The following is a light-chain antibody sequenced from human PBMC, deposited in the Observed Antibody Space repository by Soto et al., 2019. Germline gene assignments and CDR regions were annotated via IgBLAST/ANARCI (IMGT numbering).Light chain of an antibody. CDR3: SSYTSGNTV. CDR2: EVS. J-gene: IGLJ1*01. CDR1: SSDVAGYKY. V-gene: IGLV2-14*01. Sequence: QSALTQPASVSGSPGQSITISCTGTSSDVAGYKYVSWYQQHPGKAPKLMIYEVSNRPSGVSSRFSGSKSGNTASLTISGLQAGDDADYYCSSYTSGNTVFGTGTKLTVL.